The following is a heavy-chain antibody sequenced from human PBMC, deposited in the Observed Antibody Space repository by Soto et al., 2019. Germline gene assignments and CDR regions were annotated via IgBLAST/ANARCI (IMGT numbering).Heavy chain of an antibody. Sequence: QVRLQESGPGLVKPSQTLSLTCTVSGGSISSGGYYWSWIRQHPGKGLEWIGYISYSGSTYYNPSLKSRITIAVDPPKNQSALKLISVTAAYTAVYYCARDQTGLHGLYYYYGMDVWGQGTTVTVSS. CDR3: ARDQTGLHGLYYYYGMDV. CDR1: GGSISSGGYY. J-gene: IGHJ6*02. D-gene: IGHD5-12*01. V-gene: IGHV4-31*03. CDR2: ISYSGST.